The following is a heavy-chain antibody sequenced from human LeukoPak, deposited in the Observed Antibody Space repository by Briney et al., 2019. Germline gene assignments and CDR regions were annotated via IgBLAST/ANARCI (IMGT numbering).Heavy chain of an antibody. J-gene: IGHJ4*02. CDR2: ISGSGGST. CDR1: GFTFSSYA. D-gene: IGHD3-10*01. CDR3: AKDAILWFGDFYYFDY. V-gene: IGHV3-23*01. Sequence: PGGSLRLSCAASGFTFSSYAMSWVRQAPGKGLEWVSAISGSGGSTYYADSVKGRFTISRDNSKNTLYLQMNSLRAEDTAVYYCAKDAILWFGDFYYFDYWGQGTLVTVSS.